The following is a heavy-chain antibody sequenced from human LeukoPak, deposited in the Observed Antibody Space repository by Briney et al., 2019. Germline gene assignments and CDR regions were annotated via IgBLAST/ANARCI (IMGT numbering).Heavy chain of an antibody. CDR3: ARVLSDSRGWYHFDY. CDR1: GFTFSSYA. CDR2: IYSSGAT. Sequence: GGSLRLSCAASGFTFSSYAMHWVRQAPGKGLEWVAVIYSSGATYYADSVTGRFTISRDNSKSTLSLQINSLRAEDTAVYYCARVLSDSRGWYHFDYWGQGTLVTVSS. V-gene: IGHV3-53*01. J-gene: IGHJ4*02. D-gene: IGHD6-19*01.